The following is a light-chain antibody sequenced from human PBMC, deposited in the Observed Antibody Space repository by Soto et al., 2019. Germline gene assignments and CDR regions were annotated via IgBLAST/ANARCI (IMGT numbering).Light chain of an antibody. CDR2: DNS. J-gene: IGLJ1*01. V-gene: IGLV1-51*01. CDR3: ASGDSDLDGFV. CDR1: SSNIPYQF. Sequence: QSVLAQSPSVSAAPGQRVTISCSGSSSNIPYQFVSWYKQFPGMAPTLLIYDNSRRPSGVPDRFSATKSGPSATLDIAGLQTADEAVYYCASGDSDLDGFVFGPGTKLTVL.